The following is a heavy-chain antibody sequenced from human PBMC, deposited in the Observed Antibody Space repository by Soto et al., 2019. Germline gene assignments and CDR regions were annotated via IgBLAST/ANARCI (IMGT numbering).Heavy chain of an antibody. CDR3: IKDRDWSFES. J-gene: IGHJ4*02. CDR2: INGGGDSA. D-gene: IGHD3-9*01. V-gene: IGHV3-43*01. CDR1: GFTFDRTT. Sequence: LRLSCTASGFTFDRTTMHWARQAPGKGLEWVSFINGGGDSAYYADSVKGRFTMSRENRKNSLYLQMNSLRIEDTAVYYCIKDRDWSFESWGQGTPVTVSS.